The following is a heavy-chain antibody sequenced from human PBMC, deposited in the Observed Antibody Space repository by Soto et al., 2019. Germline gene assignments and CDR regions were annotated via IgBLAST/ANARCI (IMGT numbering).Heavy chain of an antibody. V-gene: IGHV4-61*01. J-gene: IGHJ4*02. CDR1: GGSVSSGSYY. CDR2: IYYSGST. CDR3: ARSISSSGWYYAPDY. Sequence: TSETLSLTCTVSGGSVSSGSYYWSWIRQPPGKGLEWIGYIYYSGSTNYNPSLKSRVTISVDTSKNQFSLRLSSVTAADTAVYYCARSISSSGWYYAPDYWGQGTLVTVSS. D-gene: IGHD6-19*01.